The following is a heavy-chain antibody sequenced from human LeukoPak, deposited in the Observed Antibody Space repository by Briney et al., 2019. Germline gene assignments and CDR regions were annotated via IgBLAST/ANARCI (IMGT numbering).Heavy chain of an antibody. V-gene: IGHV3-23*01. CDR1: GFTFSSYA. D-gene: IGHD2-2*01. CDR2: ISGSGGST. CDR3: AKELGYCSSTSCSPFDY. Sequence: GGSLRLSCAASGFTFSSYAMSWVRQASGKGLEWVSAISGSGGSTYYADSVKGRFTISRDNSKNTLYLQMNSLRAEDTAVYYCAKELGYCSSTSCSPFDYWGQGTLVTVSS. J-gene: IGHJ4*02.